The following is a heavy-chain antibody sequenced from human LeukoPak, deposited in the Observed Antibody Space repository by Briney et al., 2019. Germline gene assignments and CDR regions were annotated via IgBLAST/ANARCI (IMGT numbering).Heavy chain of an antibody. J-gene: IGHJ6*01. CDR1: GFTFSSYQ. Sequence: PGGSLRLSCAVSGFTFSSYQMNGVRQAPGKGLEWVSYISCSGSTIYYADSVKGRFTISRDNAKKSLYLQMNSLRAEDTAVYYCARARSSYYGMDVWGQGTTVTASS. V-gene: IGHV3-48*03. CDR3: ARARSSYYGMDV. CDR2: ISCSGSTI.